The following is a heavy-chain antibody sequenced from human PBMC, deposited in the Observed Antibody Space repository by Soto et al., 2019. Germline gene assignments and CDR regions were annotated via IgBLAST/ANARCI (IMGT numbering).Heavy chain of an antibody. D-gene: IGHD6-13*01. V-gene: IGHV3-11*06. J-gene: IGHJ4*02. CDR3: ARDSQQLDGDYFDY. CDR1: GFTFSDYY. CDR2: ISSSSSYT. Sequence: PGGSLRLSCAASGFTFSDYYMSWIRQAPGKGLEWVSYISSSSSYTNYADSVKGRFTISRDNAKNSLYLQMNSLRAEDTAVYYCARDSQQLDGDYFDYWGQGTLVTVSS.